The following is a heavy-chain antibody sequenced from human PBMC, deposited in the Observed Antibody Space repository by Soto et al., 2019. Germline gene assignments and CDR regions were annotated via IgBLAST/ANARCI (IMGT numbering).Heavy chain of an antibody. CDR1: GFTFSSYS. J-gene: IGHJ6*02. CDR3: ARTPVDYGGNSLGYYYYGMDV. D-gene: IGHD4-17*01. CDR2: VISSGSTI. Sequence: GGSLRLSCAASGFTFSSYSMNWVRQAPGKGLEWVSSVISSGSTIYYADSVKGRFTISRDNSKNTLYLQMNSLRAEDTAVYYCARTPVDYGGNSLGYYYYGMDVWGQGTTVTVSS. V-gene: IGHV3-48*01.